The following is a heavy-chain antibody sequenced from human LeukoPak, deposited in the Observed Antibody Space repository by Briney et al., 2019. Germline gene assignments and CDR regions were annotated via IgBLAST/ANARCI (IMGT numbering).Heavy chain of an antibody. CDR3: GPRQNNIDY. CDR2: ISYDGSNK. D-gene: IGHD1-1*01. CDR1: GFTFSSYA. J-gene: IGHJ4*02. Sequence: QPGRSLRLSCAASGFTFSSYAMHWVRQAPGKGLERVAVISYDGSNKYYADSVKGRFTISRDNSKNTLYLQMNRLRAEDTAVYYCGPRQNNIDYWGQGTLVTVSS. V-gene: IGHV3-30-3*01.